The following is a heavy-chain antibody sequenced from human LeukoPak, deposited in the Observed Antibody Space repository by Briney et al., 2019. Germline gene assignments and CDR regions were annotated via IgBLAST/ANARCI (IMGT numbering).Heavy chain of an antibody. CDR3: AGPHSNGYYWLYFQH. Sequence: ASVKVSCKASGYTFTSYGISWVRQAPGQGLEWMGWISAYNGNTNYAQKLQGRVTMTTDTSTSTAYMELRSLRSDDTAVYYCAGPHSNGYYWLYFQHWGQGTLVTVSS. V-gene: IGHV1-18*01. D-gene: IGHD3-22*01. J-gene: IGHJ1*01. CDR1: GYTFTSYG. CDR2: ISAYNGNT.